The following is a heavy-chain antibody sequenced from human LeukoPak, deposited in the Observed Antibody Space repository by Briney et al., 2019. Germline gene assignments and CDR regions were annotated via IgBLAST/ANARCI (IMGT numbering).Heavy chain of an antibody. Sequence: SETLSLTCAVYGGSFGTYYWSWIRQSPGKGLECIGEIYHSGGTNYNPSLKTRVTISADTSKNQFSLMLRSVTAADAAVYYCTRGYSSGWYDYWGQGTLVTVSS. CDR2: IYHSGGT. D-gene: IGHD6-19*01. J-gene: IGHJ4*02. V-gene: IGHV4-34*01. CDR1: GGSFGTYY. CDR3: TRGYSSGWYDY.